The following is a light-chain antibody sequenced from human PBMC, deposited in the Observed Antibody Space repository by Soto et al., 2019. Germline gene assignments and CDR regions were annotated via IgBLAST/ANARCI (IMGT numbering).Light chain of an antibody. Sequence: QSVLTQPPSASGAPGQRVTISCTGSSSNIGAGYDVHWYQQLPGTAPKLLIYGNSNRPSGVPDRFSGSKSGTSASLAITGLQAEDEADYYCQSYDSSLSGYVFGTWTKLTVL. CDR1: SSNIGAGYD. CDR2: GNS. J-gene: IGLJ1*01. V-gene: IGLV1-40*01. CDR3: QSYDSSLSGYV.